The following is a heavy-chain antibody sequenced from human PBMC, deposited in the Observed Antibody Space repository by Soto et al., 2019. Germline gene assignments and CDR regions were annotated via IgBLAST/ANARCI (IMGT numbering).Heavy chain of an antibody. CDR1: GGSISSSSYY. V-gene: IGHV3-23*01. CDR3: AKVGSGWYYFDY. D-gene: IGHD6-19*01. Sequence: VQLQESGPGLVKPSETLSLTCTVSGGSISSSSYYWGWIRQPPGKGLEWVSGMSGSGASTYYADSVKGRFTISRDNSKNTLYLQMNSLRGEDTAIYYCAKVGSGWYYFDYWGQGTLVTVSS. J-gene: IGHJ4*02. CDR2: MSGSGAST.